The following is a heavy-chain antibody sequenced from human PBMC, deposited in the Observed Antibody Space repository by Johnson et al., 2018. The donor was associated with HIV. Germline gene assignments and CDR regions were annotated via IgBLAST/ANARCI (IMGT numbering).Heavy chain of an antibody. V-gene: IGHV3-7*01. CDR2: IKQDGSEK. Sequence: MLLVESGGGLVQPGGSLRLSCAASGFTFSSYWMSWVRQAPGKGLEWVANIKQDGSEKYYVDSVKGRFTISRDNSKNTLHLQMNSLRPEDTAVYYCAKDRGAARAFDAFDIWGQGTMVTVSS. CDR3: AKDRGAARAFDAFDI. D-gene: IGHD6-6*01. CDR1: GFTFSSYW. J-gene: IGHJ3*02.